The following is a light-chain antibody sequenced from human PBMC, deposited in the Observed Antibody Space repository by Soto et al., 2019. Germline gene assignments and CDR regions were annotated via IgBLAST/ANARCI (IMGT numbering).Light chain of an antibody. CDR3: QQYGSSPGT. CDR1: QSVSSSY. V-gene: IGKV3-20*01. CDR2: GAS. Sequence: EIVLTQSPGTLSLSPGERATLSCRASQSVSSSYLAWYQQKPGQAPRLLIYGASSRATGIPDRFSGSGSGTDFPLTISRLEPEDFAFYSCQQYGSSPGTFGQGTKVEIK. J-gene: IGKJ1*01.